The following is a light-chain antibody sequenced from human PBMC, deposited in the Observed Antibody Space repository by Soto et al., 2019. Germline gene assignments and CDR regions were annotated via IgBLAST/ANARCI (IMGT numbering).Light chain of an antibody. Sequence: EIVLTQSPGTLSLSSGERATLSCRASESVSAGYLAWYQQKPGQAPRLFIYGASSRATGIPDRFSGSGSGADFTLTISRLEPEDFAVYYCHQYGSSPFTFGPGTKVDIK. V-gene: IGKV3-20*01. CDR2: GAS. CDR1: ESVSAGY. J-gene: IGKJ3*01. CDR3: HQYGSSPFT.